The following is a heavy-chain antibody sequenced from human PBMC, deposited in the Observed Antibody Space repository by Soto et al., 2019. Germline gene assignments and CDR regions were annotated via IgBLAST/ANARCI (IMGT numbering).Heavy chain of an antibody. Sequence: GGSLRLSCAASGFTFRTYWMHWVRQAPGKGLVWVSRIDTDGRSISYADSVKGRFTISRDNAKNTLYLQMGSLKDEDTAVYYCVREGRDTNSYQLGGFGFWGQGTQVTVSS. V-gene: IGHV3-74*01. CDR3: VREGRDTNSYQLGGFGF. CDR2: IDTDGRSI. J-gene: IGHJ4*02. D-gene: IGHD3-22*01. CDR1: GFTFRTYW.